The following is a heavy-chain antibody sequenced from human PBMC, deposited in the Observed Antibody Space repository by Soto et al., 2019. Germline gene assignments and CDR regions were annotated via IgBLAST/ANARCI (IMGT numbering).Heavy chain of an antibody. Sequence: QVQLVQSGAEVKKPGSSVKVSCKASGGTFSSYAISWVRQAPGQGLEWMGGIIPIFGTANYAQKFQGRVTXTXDXSTSTAYMELRGLRAEDTAVYYCVRGDSSGWSNFDYWGQGTLVTVSS. J-gene: IGHJ4*02. CDR1: GGTFSSYA. CDR2: IIPIFGTA. CDR3: VRGDSSGWSNFDY. D-gene: IGHD6-19*01. V-gene: IGHV1-69*05.